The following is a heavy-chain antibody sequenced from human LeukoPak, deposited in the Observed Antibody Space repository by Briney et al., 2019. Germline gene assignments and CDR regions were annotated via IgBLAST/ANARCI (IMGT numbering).Heavy chain of an antibody. Sequence: GGSLRLSCAASGFTFSSYSMNWVRQAPGKGLEWVSAISGSGGSTYYADSVKGRFTISRDNSKNTLYLQMNSLRAEDTAVYYCAKDRGIISDYWGQGTLVTVSS. J-gene: IGHJ4*02. CDR2: ISGSGGST. D-gene: IGHD3-10*01. V-gene: IGHV3-23*01. CDR1: GFTFSSYS. CDR3: AKDRGIISDY.